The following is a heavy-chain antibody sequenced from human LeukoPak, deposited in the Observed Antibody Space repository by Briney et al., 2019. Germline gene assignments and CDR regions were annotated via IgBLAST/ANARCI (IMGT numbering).Heavy chain of an antibody. J-gene: IGHJ4*02. CDR2: IYHSGST. Sequence: SETLSLTCAVSGGSISSSNWWSWVRQPPGKGLEWIGEIYHSGSTNYNPSLKSRVTISVDKSKNQFSLKLTSVTAADTAVYYCARDKEGATPFDYWGQGTLVAVSS. V-gene: IGHV4-4*02. CDR1: GGSISSSNW. D-gene: IGHD1-26*01. CDR3: ARDKEGATPFDY.